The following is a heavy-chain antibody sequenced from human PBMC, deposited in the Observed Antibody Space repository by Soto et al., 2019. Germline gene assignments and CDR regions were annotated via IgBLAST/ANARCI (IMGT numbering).Heavy chain of an antibody. V-gene: IGHV4-34*01. D-gene: IGHD3-9*01. Sequence: SETLSLTCAVYGGSFSGYYWSWIRQPPGKGLEWIGEINHSGSTNYNPSLKSRVTISVDTSKNQFSLKLSSVTAADTAVYYFARGLGRYFDWLPPGYFDYWGQGTLITVSS. J-gene: IGHJ4*02. CDR1: GGSFSGYY. CDR2: INHSGST. CDR3: ARGLGRYFDWLPPGYFDY.